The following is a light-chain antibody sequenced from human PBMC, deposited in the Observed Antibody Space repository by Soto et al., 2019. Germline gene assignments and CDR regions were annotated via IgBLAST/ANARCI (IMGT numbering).Light chain of an antibody. CDR2: AAS. Sequence: DLQMTQSPSSLSASVGDRVTITCRASQSISNYVNWYQQKPGKAPNVLIYAASSLHSGVPSRISGSGSGTDFTLTISSLQPEEFATYYCQQSYSTPLTFGGGTKVEI. V-gene: IGKV1-39*01. CDR3: QQSYSTPLT. J-gene: IGKJ4*01. CDR1: QSISNY.